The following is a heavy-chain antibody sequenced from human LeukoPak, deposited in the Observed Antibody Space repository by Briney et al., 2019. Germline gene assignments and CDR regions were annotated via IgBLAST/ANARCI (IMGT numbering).Heavy chain of an antibody. V-gene: IGHV4-59*01. CDR2: MDYSGSA. J-gene: IGHJ4*02. CDR1: GGSISSYY. CDR3: ARTAGYCRTTICLFDY. D-gene: IGHD2-2*01. Sequence: PSETLSLTCTVSGGSISSYYWCWIRQPPGKGLEWIAYMDYSGSADYNPSLKSRVTMSLDTPNNQFSLRLSSVTAADTAEYYCARTAGYCRTTICLFDYWGQGTLVTVSS.